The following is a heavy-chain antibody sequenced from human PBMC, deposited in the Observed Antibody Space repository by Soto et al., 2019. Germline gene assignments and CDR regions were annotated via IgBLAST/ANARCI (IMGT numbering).Heavy chain of an antibody. D-gene: IGHD3-22*01. CDR3: ARFSPPRKSYDSNPGWFDP. J-gene: IGHJ5*02. V-gene: IGHV4-59*01. CDR2: VSSSGST. Sequence: SETLSLTCTVSGGSLNSYYWTWIRQSPGKGLEWIGYVSSSGSTNYNPSFKSRLTMSLDTSTNEVSLSLTSVTAADAAVYFCARFSPPRKSYDSNPGWFDPWGQGIMVTVS. CDR1: GGSLNSYY.